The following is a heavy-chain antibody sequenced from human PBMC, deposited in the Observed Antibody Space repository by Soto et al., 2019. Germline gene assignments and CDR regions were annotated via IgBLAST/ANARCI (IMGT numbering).Heavy chain of an antibody. V-gene: IGHV4-39*02. CDR1: GGPIRSSSHY. CDR3: AREGGYVDY. Sequence: LSLTCTVSGGPIRSSSHYWGWIRQSPGTGLEWIGSIDESGDSYYNPSLKSRVTISVDTSKNQFSLKLISVTGADSAIYYCAREGGYVDYWGQGTLVTAPQ. D-gene: IGHD1-1*01. J-gene: IGHJ4*02. CDR2: IDESGDS.